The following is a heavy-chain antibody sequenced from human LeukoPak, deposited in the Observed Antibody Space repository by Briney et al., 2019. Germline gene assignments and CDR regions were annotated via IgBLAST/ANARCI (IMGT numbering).Heavy chain of an antibody. CDR1: GGSISSYY. J-gene: IGHJ4*02. CDR2: IYYSGST. Sequence: SETLSLTCTVSGGSISSYYWSWIRQLPGKGLEWIGYIYYSGSTNYNPSLKSRVTISVDTSKNQFSLKLSSVTAADTAVYYCARDQTGAGPFDYWGQGTLVTVSS. CDR3: ARDQTGAGPFDY. D-gene: IGHD7-27*01. V-gene: IGHV4-59*01.